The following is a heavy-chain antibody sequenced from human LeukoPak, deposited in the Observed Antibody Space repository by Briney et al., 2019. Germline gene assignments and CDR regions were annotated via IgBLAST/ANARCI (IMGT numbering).Heavy chain of an antibody. D-gene: IGHD3-10*01. J-gene: IGHJ6*03. V-gene: IGHV3-73*01. CDR1: GFTFSGSA. Sequence: GGSLRLSCAVSGFTFSGSAMHWVRQASGKGLEWVGRIGSRADTYATTYAASVKGRFTISRDNAKNSLYLQMNSLRAEDTALYYCARDPVLLIYYYYYMDVWGKGTTVTVSS. CDR2: IGSRADTYAT. CDR3: ARDPVLLIYYYYYMDV.